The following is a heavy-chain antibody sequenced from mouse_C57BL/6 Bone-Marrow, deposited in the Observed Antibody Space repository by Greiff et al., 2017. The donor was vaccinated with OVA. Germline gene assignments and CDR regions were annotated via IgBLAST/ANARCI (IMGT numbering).Heavy chain of an antibody. D-gene: IGHD1-1*01. Sequence: EVKLQESGPGLVKPSQSLSLTCSVTGYSITSGYYWNWIRQFPGNKLEWMGYISYDGSNNYNPSLKNRISITRDTSKNQFFLKLNSVTTEDTATYYCARVDYYGSRPHYWGQGTTLTVSS. J-gene: IGHJ2*01. CDR3: ARVDYYGSRPHY. V-gene: IGHV3-6*01. CDR1: GYSITSGYY. CDR2: ISYDGSN.